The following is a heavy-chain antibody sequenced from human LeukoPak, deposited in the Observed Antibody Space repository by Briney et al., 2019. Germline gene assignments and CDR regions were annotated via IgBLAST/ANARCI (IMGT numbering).Heavy chain of an antibody. J-gene: IGHJ4*02. D-gene: IGHD3-10*01. CDR2: INHSGST. CDR3: AREKGRITMVRGVRVFDY. V-gene: IGHV4-34*01. CDR1: GGSLSGYY. Sequence: PSETLSLTCAVYGGSLSGYYWSWIRQPPVKGLEWIGEINHSGSTNYNPSLKSRVTISVDTSKNQFSLKLSSVTAADTAVYYCAREKGRITMVRGVRVFDYWGQGTLVTVSS.